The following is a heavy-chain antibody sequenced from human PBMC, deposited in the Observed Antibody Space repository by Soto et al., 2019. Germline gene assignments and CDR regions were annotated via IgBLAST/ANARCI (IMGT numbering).Heavy chain of an antibody. J-gene: IGHJ6*02. CDR2: IYYSGST. CDR1: GGYISSQY. D-gene: IGHD3-3*01. CDR3: ARAPRVLRFLEWPTPTYYYYGRDV. Sequence: SGTMSLTCTGSGGYISSQYRSWIRQKQGKGLEWIGYIYYSGSTNYNPSLKSRVTISVDTSKNQFSLKLSSVTAADTAVYYCARAPRVLRFLEWPTPTYYYYGRDVWGQGTTVTVS. V-gene: IGHV4-59*11.